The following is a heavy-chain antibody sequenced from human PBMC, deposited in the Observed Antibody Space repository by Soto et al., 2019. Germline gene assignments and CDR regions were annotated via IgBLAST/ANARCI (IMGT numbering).Heavy chain of an antibody. Sequence: QVQLQQSGPGLVRPSQTLSLTCAISGDSVSSNTASWNWVRQSPSRGLEWLGRTYSRSNWYNDYAVSVKSRIIINPDTSKNQFSLQLNSVTPEDTAVYYCAKGDNLGPKTGYDFDPWGQGILVTVSS. CDR2: TYSRSNWYN. V-gene: IGHV6-1*01. CDR3: AKGDNLGPKTGYDFDP. CDR1: GDSVSSNTAS. J-gene: IGHJ5*02. D-gene: IGHD5-12*01.